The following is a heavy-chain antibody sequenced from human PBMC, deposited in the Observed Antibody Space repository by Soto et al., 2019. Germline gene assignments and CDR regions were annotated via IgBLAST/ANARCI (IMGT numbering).Heavy chain of an antibody. J-gene: IGHJ4*02. D-gene: IGHD4-4*01. CDR3: ARDGGVYDYSPFDY. Sequence: ASVKVSCKASGGTFSSYAIGWVRQAPGQGLEWMGGIIPIFGTADYAQKFQGRVTITADESTSTAYMELSSLRSEDTAVYYCARDGGVYDYSPFDYWGQGTLVTVSS. CDR2: IIPIFGTA. V-gene: IGHV1-69*13. CDR1: GGTFSSYA.